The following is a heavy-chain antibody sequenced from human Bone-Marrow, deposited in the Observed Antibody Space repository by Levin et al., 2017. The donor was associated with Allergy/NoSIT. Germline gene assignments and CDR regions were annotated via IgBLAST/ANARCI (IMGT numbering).Heavy chain of an antibody. CDR1: GFIFGNYA. CDR3: VKDWRPDGRHNLDF. CDR2: IFRSGSTT. J-gene: IGHJ4*02. V-gene: IGHV3-23*01. D-gene: IGHD2-8*01. Sequence: GESLKISCAASGFIFGNYAMNWVRQAPGTGLEWVALIFRSGSTTYYADSVKGRFTISRDNSKNTLYMQMDSVRVEDAAVYFCVKDWRPDGRHNLDFWGQGTLVTVSS.